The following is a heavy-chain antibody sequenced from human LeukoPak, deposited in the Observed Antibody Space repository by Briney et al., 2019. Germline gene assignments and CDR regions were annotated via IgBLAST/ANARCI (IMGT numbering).Heavy chain of an antibody. D-gene: IGHD5-18*01. CDR3: ARYFRGDNHSGVQLWSPPDY. CDR2: ISAYNGNT. Sequence: ASVKVSCKASGYTFTSYGISWVRQAPGQGLEWMGWISAYNGNTNYAQKLQGRVTMTTDTSTSTAYMELRSLRSDDTAVYYCARYFRGDNHSGVQLWSPPDYWGQGTLVTVSS. J-gene: IGHJ4*02. V-gene: IGHV1-18*01. CDR1: GYTFTSYG.